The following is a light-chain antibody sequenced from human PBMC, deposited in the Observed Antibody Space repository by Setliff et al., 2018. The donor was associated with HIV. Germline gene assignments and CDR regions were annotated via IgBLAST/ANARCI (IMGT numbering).Light chain of an antibody. Sequence: QSALTQPASVSGSPGQSITISCTGSTRDAANYNLVSWYQQHPGKAPKLILYEVSKWPSGVSNHFSGSKSGNTASLTISGLQTEDEAEYYCCSYASSGSLVFGTGTKVTVL. CDR3: CSYASSGSLV. J-gene: IGLJ1*01. V-gene: IGLV2-23*02. CDR2: EVS. CDR1: TRDAANYNL.